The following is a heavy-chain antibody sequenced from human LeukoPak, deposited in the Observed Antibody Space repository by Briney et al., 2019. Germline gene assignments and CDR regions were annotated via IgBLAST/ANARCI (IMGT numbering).Heavy chain of an antibody. CDR2: VSAYNGNI. CDR3: AREGMYYDYVWGNYRPFDY. D-gene: IGHD3-16*02. J-gene: IGHJ4*02. V-gene: IGHV1-18*01. Sequence: ASVKVSCKVSGYTLTELSMHWVRQAPGQGLEWMGWVSAYNGNIEFAEKIRDRVTMTTDTSTSTAYMELRSLKSDDTAVYFCAREGMYYDYVWGNYRPFDYWGQGTLVTVSS. CDR1: GYTLTELS.